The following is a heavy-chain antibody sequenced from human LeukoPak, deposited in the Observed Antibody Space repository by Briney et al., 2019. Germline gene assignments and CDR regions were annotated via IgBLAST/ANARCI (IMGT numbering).Heavy chain of an antibody. CDR2: ISSSGGST. D-gene: IGHD4-17*01. CDR1: GFTFSSYA. V-gene: IGHV3-64*01. J-gene: IGHJ4*02. CDR3: ARVDPFLDYGLDY. Sequence: GGSLRLSCAASGFTFSSYAMHWVRQVPGKGLEYVSAISSSGGSTYYANSVKGRFTISRDNSKNTLYLQMNSLRAEDTAVYYCARVDPFLDYGLDYWGQGTLVTVSS.